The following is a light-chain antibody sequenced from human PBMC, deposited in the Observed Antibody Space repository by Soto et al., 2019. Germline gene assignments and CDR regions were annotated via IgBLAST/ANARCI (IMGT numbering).Light chain of an antibody. V-gene: IGKV3-20*01. CDR3: HQYASSSRA. CDR2: GAS. Sequence: EIVLTQSPGTLSLSPGERATLSCSASQSVSSSYLAWYQQKPGQAPRLLIYGASSRATGIPDRFSGSGSGTDFTLTTSRLEPEDFAVYYCHQYASSSRAFGQGTKV. CDR1: QSVSSSY. J-gene: IGKJ1*01.